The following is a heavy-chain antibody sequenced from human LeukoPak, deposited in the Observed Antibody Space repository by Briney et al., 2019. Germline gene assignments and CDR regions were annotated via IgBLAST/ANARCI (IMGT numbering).Heavy chain of an antibody. CDR3: ARDAAAAGAEGGLDY. CDR1: GGSFSGYY. Sequence: PSETLSLTCAVYGGSFSGYYWSWIRQPPGKGLEWIGEINHSGSTNYNPSLKSRVTISVDTSKNQFSLKLSSVTAADTAVYYCARDAAAAGAEGGLDYWGQETLVTASS. CDR2: INHSGST. V-gene: IGHV4-34*01. D-gene: IGHD6-13*01. J-gene: IGHJ4*02.